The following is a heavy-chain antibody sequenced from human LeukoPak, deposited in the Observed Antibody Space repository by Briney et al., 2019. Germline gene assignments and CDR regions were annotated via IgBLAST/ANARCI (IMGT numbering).Heavy chain of an antibody. V-gene: IGHV3-23*01. Sequence: GGSLRLSCAVSGFTFSSYAMSWVRQTPGRGLEWVSAMSGSGTSTYYVDSVKGRFTISRDTSKSTVYLQMNSLRAEDTALYYCAKDRYYDFWSGYYIGDNWGQGTLVTVSS. CDR2: MSGSGTST. D-gene: IGHD3-3*01. CDR1: GFTFSSYA. CDR3: AKDRYYDFWSGYYIGDN. J-gene: IGHJ4*02.